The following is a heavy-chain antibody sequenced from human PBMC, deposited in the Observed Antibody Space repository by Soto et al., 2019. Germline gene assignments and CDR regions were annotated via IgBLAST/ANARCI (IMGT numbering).Heavy chain of an antibody. CDR1: GFTFSNYV. CDR3: AREGIVVVTAAMGDYYMDV. CDR2: ISGSGGGT. V-gene: IGHV3-23*01. D-gene: IGHD2-2*01. Sequence: VGSLRLSCAASGFTFSNYVMSWVRQAPGKGLEWVSAISGSGGGTYYADSVKGRFTVSRDNSKNTLYLQMNSLRAEDTAVYYCAREGIVVVTAAMGDYYMDVWGKGTTVTVSS. J-gene: IGHJ6*03.